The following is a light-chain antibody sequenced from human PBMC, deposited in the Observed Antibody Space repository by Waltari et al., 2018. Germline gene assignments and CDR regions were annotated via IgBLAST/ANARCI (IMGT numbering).Light chain of an antibody. CDR3: QTWGTGIPNRV. V-gene: IGLV4-69*01. Sequence: QLVLTQSPSASASLGASVKLTCTLSSGHSSYAIAWHQQQPEKGPRYLMKLNSDGSHSKGDGIPDRFSGSSSGAERYLTISSLQSEDEADYYCQTWGTGIPNRVFGGGTKLTVL. CDR2: LNSDGSH. CDR1: SGHSSYA. J-gene: IGLJ3*02.